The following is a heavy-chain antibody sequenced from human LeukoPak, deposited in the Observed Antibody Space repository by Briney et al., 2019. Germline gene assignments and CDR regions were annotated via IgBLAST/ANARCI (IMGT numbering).Heavy chain of an antibody. CDR2: ISGSGGNT. Sequence: GGSLRLSCAASGFTFSSYAMSWVRQAPGKGLEWVSVISGSGGNTYYADSVKGRFTISRDNAKNTLYLQMNSLRAEDTAVYYCARGYRPNWGSTVGDYWGQGTLVTVSS. CDR1: GFTFSSYA. CDR3: ARGYRPNWGSTVGDY. D-gene: IGHD7-27*01. V-gene: IGHV3-23*01. J-gene: IGHJ4*02.